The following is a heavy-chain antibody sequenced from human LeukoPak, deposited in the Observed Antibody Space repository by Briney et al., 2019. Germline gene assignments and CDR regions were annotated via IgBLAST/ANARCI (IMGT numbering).Heavy chain of an antibody. V-gene: IGHV4-39*07. CDR1: GDSFSSVTDY. D-gene: IGHD6-19*01. Sequence: SETLSLTCTVSGDSFSSVTDYWAWIRQPPGKGLEWIASVDYSGGTYYNPSLESRVAISADMSENQFSLKLTSVTGADTAVYYCAGERGEEYSSGWYKTNYFDNWGQGIRVTVSS. J-gene: IGHJ4*02. CDR2: VDYSGGT. CDR3: AGERGEEYSSGWYKTNYFDN.